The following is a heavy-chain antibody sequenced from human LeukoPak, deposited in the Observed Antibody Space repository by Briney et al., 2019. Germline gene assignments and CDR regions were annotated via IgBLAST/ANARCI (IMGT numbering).Heavy chain of an antibody. D-gene: IGHD3-10*01. CDR2: ISSSSSYI. J-gene: IGHJ6*02. Sequence: GGSLRLSCAASGFTFSSYSMNWVRQAPGKGLEWVSSISSSSSYIYYADSVKGRFTISRDNAKNSLYLQMNSLRAEDTAVYYCASGSGSRPNHYYYYDGMDVWGQGTTATVSS. V-gene: IGHV3-21*01. CDR3: ASGSGSRPNHYYYYDGMDV. CDR1: GFTFSSYS.